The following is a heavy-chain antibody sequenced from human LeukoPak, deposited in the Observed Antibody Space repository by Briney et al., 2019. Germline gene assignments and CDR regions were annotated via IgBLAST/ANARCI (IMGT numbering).Heavy chain of an antibody. CDR3: ARDVHSGSAFGWIAAAGTFDY. V-gene: IGHV3-21*01. J-gene: IGHJ4*02. CDR2: ISSSSSYI. D-gene: IGHD6-13*01. CDR1: GFTFSSYA. Sequence: KSGGSLRLSCAASGFTFSSYAMSWVRQAPGKGLEWVSSISSSSSYIYYADSVKGRFTISRDNAKNSLYLQMNSLRAEDTAVYYCARDVHSGSAFGWIAAAGTFDYWGQGTLVTVSS.